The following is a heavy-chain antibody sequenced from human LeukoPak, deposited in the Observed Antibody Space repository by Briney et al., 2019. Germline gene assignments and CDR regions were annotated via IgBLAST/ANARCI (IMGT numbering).Heavy chain of an antibody. CDR3: AKGAASSSAPLSGSHLFDY. CDR2: IKQDGSEK. D-gene: IGHD1-26*01. CDR1: GFTFSSYW. Sequence: PGGSLRLSCAASGFTFSSYWMSWVRQAPGKGLEWVANIKQDGSEKYYVDSVKGRFTISRDNSKNTLDLQMNSLRAEDTAVYYCAKGAASSSAPLSGSHLFDYWGQGTLVTVSS. J-gene: IGHJ4*02. V-gene: IGHV3-7*03.